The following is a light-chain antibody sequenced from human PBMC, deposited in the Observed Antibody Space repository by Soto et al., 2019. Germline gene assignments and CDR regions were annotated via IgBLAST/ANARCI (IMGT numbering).Light chain of an antibody. CDR2: SNN. CDR1: RSNIGTNS. V-gene: IGLV1-47*02. J-gene: IGLJ1*01. Sequence: QSVRTQPPSASGTPGQRVAISCSGSRSNIGTNSVYWYQKLPGTAPRDLIYSNNQRPSGVPDRFSGSKSGTSASLAISGLRSEDEADYYCAAWDDSLSGYVFGAGTKVTVL. CDR3: AAWDDSLSGYV.